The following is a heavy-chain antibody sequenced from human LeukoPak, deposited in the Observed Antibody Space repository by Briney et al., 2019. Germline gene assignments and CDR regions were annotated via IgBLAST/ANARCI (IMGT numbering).Heavy chain of an antibody. CDR1: GVSFSGYY. CDR2: INHSGST. J-gene: IGHJ4*02. Sequence: PSETLSLTCAVYGVSFSGYYWSWIRQPPGKGLEWIGEINHSGSTNYNPSLKSRVTISVDTSKNQFSLKLSSVTAADTAVYYCARGRLSGPGYCSGGSCLYYFDYWGQGTLVTVSS. V-gene: IGHV4-34*01. CDR3: ARGRLSGPGYCSGGSCLYYFDY. D-gene: IGHD2-15*01.